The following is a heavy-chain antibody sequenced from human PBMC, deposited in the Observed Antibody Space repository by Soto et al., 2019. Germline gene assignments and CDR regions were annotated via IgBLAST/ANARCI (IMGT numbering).Heavy chain of an antibody. D-gene: IGHD3-22*01. Sequence: GGSLRLSCAASGFIFSTYGMHWVRQAPGKGLEWVAFISNDGSNKYYADSVKGRFTISRDNAKNSLYLQMNSLRDEDTAVYYCARDRYDSSGYEAPFDYWGQGTLVTVSS. J-gene: IGHJ4*02. V-gene: IGHV3-30*03. CDR1: GFIFSTYG. CDR2: ISNDGSNK. CDR3: ARDRYDSSGYEAPFDY.